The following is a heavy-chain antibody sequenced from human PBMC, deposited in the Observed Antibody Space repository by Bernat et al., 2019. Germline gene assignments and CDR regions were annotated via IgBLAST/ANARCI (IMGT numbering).Heavy chain of an antibody. CDR3: ARLIITGTGGGNVFDM. CDR1: GFSLSTSGVG. D-gene: IGHD3-22*01. V-gene: IGHV2-5*02. Sequence: QITLKESGPTLVKPTQTLTLTCTFSGFSLSTSGVGVGWIRQPPGNALEWLTLIYWDDDKRYSPSLKSSLTIAKDTSKNQVVLTMTNLDPVDRATDYCARLIITGTGGGNVFDMWGQGTMVTVSS. J-gene: IGHJ3*02. CDR2: IYWDDDK.